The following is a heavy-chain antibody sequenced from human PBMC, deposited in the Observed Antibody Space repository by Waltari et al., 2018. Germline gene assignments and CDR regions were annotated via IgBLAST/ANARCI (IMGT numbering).Heavy chain of an antibody. CDR3: ARGAVAGYDLVYYYYGMDV. Sequence: QVQLQQWGAGLLKPSETLSLTCAVYGGSFSGYYWSWIRQPPGKGLEWIGEINHSGSTNYNPSLKSRVTISVDTSKNQFSLKLSSVTAADTAVYYCARGAVAGYDLVYYYYGMDVWGQGTTVTVSS. J-gene: IGHJ6*02. CDR2: INHSGST. D-gene: IGHD6-19*01. CDR1: GGSFSGYY. V-gene: IGHV4-34*01.